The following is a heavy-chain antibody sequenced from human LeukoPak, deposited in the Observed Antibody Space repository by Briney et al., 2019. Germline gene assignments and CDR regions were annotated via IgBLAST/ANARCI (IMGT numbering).Heavy chain of an antibody. J-gene: IGHJ5*02. CDR2: MNPNSGNT. Sequence: ASVKVSCKASGYTFTSYDINWVRQATGQGLEWMGWMNPNSGNTGYAQKFQGRVTMTRNTSISTAYMELSSLRSEDTAVYYCARGGRKGYSYGNNWFDPWGQGTLVTVSS. CDR3: ARGGRKGYSYGNNWFDP. V-gene: IGHV1-8*01. CDR1: GYTFTSYD. D-gene: IGHD5-18*01.